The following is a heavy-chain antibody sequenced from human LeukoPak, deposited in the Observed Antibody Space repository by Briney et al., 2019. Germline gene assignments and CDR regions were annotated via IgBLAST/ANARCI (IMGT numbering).Heavy chain of an antibody. CDR1: GGSISSSGYY. CDR2: IYYSGST. Sequence: SETLSLTCTVSGGSISSSGYYWGWICQPPGKGLEWIGSIYYSGSTYYNPSLKSRVTISVDTSKNQFSLKLSSVTAADTAVYYCARLFNWGLDYWGQGTLVTVSS. J-gene: IGHJ4*02. CDR3: ARLFNWGLDY. V-gene: IGHV4-39*01. D-gene: IGHD7-27*01.